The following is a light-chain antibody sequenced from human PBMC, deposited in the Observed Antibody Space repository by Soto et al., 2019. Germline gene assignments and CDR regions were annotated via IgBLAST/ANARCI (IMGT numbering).Light chain of an antibody. V-gene: IGLV2-18*02. CDR2: DVG. CDR3: DSYTASSTYV. J-gene: IGLJ1*01. Sequence: TTSDVGSYNRVSWYQQTPGTAPILIIYDVGSRPSGVPDRFSGSKSGNTASLTISGLQFEDEAEYYCDSYTASSTYVFVPVTKVTVL. CDR1: TSDVGSYNR.